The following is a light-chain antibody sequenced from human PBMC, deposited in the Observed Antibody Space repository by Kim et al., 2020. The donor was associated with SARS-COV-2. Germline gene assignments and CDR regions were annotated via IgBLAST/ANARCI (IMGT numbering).Light chain of an antibody. CDR3: QQYNSYLIT. CDR1: QSISTW. CDR2: QAS. V-gene: IGKV1-5*03. Sequence: DIQMTQSPSTLSTSVGDRVTITCRASQSISTWLAWYQQKPGRAPRLLIYQASILESGVPSRFSDSGSGTEFTLTISSLQPDDFATYYCQQYNSYLITFGQRKRLEI. J-gene: IGKJ5*01.